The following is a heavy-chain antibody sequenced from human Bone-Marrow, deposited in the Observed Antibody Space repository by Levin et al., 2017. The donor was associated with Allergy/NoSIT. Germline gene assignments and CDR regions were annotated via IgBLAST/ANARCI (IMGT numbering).Heavy chain of an antibody. CDR2: IKHDGSER. CDR1: GFPFNTFW. CDR3: AKGYYYDNSAKSHYFDY. J-gene: IGHJ4*02. V-gene: IGHV3-7*01. Sequence: LSLTCAASGFPFNTFWMTWVRQAPGKGLEWVANIKHDGSERAYVDSVEGRFTISRDNAKNSLYLQMNSLRAADTAVYYCAKGYYYDNSAKSHYFDYWGQGTLVTVSS. D-gene: IGHD3-22*01.